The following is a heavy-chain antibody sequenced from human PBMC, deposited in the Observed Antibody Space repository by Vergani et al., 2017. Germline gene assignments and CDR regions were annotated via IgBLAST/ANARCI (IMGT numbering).Heavy chain of an antibody. J-gene: IGHJ4*02. CDR2: ISGGGGST. Sequence: EVQLLESGGGLVQPGGSLRLSCAASGFTFSSYAMSWVRQAPGKGLEWVSIISGGGGSTYYADSVKGRFTISRDNSKNTLYLQMNSLRAEDTAVYFCAKRPAAGIDSWGQGTLVTVSS. CDR1: GFTFSSYA. D-gene: IGHD2-2*01. CDR3: AKRPAAGIDS. V-gene: IGHV3-23*01.